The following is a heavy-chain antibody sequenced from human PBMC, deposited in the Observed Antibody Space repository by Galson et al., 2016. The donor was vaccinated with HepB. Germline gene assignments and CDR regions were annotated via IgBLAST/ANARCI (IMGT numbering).Heavy chain of an antibody. Sequence: SLRLSCAASGFTFSSYGMHWVRQAPGKGLEWVAVIWYDGSNKYYADSVKGRFPISRDNSKNTLYLQMNSLRAEDTAVYYCARDMHRPYYYDSSGYGDMGYYFDYWGQGTLVTVSS. CDR2: IWYDGSNK. CDR3: ARDMHRPYYYDSSGYGDMGYYFDY. D-gene: IGHD3-22*01. CDR1: GFTFSSYG. J-gene: IGHJ4*02. V-gene: IGHV3-33*01.